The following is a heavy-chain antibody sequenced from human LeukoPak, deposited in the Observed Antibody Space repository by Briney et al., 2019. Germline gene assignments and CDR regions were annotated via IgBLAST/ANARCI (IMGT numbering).Heavy chain of an antibody. CDR3: ARDSITMVRGVIISGWFDP. Sequence: GGSLRLSCAASGFTFSDYYMSWIRQAPGKGLEWVSYISSSGSTIYYADSVKGRFTISRDNAKNSLYLQVNSLRAEDTAVYYCARDSITMVRGVIISGWFDPWGQGTLVTVSS. V-gene: IGHV3-11*01. CDR1: GFTFSDYY. CDR2: ISSSGSTI. D-gene: IGHD3-10*01. J-gene: IGHJ5*02.